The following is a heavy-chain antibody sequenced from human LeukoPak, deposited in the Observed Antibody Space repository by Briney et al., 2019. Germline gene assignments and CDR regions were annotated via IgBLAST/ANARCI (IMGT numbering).Heavy chain of an antibody. CDR2: ISSSGSTI. CDR1: GFTFSSYE. D-gene: IGHD1-26*01. CDR3: ARENSGWEPDGPRGAFGI. Sequence: PGGSLRLSCAASGFTFSSYEMNWVRQAPGKGLEWVSYISSSGSTIYYADSVKGRFTISRDNAKNSLYLQMNSLRGEDTAVYYCARENSGWEPDGPRGAFGIWGQGTTVTVSS. J-gene: IGHJ3*02. V-gene: IGHV3-48*03.